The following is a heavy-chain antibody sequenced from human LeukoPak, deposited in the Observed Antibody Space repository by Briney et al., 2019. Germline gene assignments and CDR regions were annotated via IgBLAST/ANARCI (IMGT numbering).Heavy chain of an antibody. CDR1: GFTITAYA. J-gene: IGHJ4*02. Sequence: PGGSLRLSCAASGFTITAYAMSWVRQSPGKGLEWVSGIGITSEYIHYADSVKGRFTISRDNSKNTLYLQMNSLRAEDTAVYYCAKDFGSVVVITPDYWGQGTLVTVSS. CDR2: IGITSEYI. CDR3: AKDFGSVVVITPDY. V-gene: IGHV3-23*01. D-gene: IGHD3-22*01.